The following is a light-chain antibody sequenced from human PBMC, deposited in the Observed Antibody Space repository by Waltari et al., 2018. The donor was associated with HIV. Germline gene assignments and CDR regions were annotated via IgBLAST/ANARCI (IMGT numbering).Light chain of an antibody. CDR3: AAWDDSLDHV. CDR2: TDD. V-gene: IGLV1-44*01. CDR1: SSNLGSNT. Sequence: QSVLTQPPSVSGTPGHRVTISCSGGSSNLGSNTVTWYQLLPGAAPKVRIYTDDTRPSGVPDRFSGSKGGTSASLAISGLQSEDEAVYYCAAWDDSLDHVFGTGTKVSLL. J-gene: IGLJ1*01.